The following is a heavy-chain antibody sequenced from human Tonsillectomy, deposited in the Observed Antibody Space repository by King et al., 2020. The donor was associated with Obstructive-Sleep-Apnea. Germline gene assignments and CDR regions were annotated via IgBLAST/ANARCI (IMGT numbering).Heavy chain of an antibody. CDR3: ARDSRYSSRWGFYYFDY. D-gene: IGHD6-13*01. V-gene: IGHV3-30*04. Sequence: VQLVESGGGVVQPGRSLRLSCAASGFTFSSYAMHWVRQAPGKGLEWVAVISYDGSNKYYADSVKGRFTISRDNSKNTLYLQMNSLRAEDTAVYYCARDSRYSSRWGFYYFDYWGQGTLVTVSS. CDR2: ISYDGSNK. J-gene: IGHJ4*02. CDR1: GFTFSSYA.